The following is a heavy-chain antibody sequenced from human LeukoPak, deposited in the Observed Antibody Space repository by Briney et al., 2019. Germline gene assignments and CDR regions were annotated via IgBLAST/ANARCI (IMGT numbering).Heavy chain of an antibody. CDR3: ARGSNIVVVVAALRENNWFDP. CDR2: INPNSGGT. V-gene: IGHV1-2*02. CDR1: GYTFTGDY. D-gene: IGHD2-15*01. J-gene: IGHJ5*02. Sequence: AALKDTFIASGYTFTGDYMHRVRHPPGQGLEWMGWINPNSGGTNYAQKFQGRGTMTRDTSISTAHTERSRLRSDDTAVYYCARGSNIVVVVAALRENNWFDPWGESPLLTVSS.